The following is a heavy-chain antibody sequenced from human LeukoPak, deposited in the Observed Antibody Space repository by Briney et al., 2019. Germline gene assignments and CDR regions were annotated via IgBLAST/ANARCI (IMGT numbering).Heavy chain of an antibody. D-gene: IGHD3-16*01. J-gene: IGHJ4*02. CDR2: ISPASGAT. CDR1: GYTFTGSY. Sequence: ASVKVSCKASGYTFTGSYMHWVRQAPGQGFEWIGWISPASGATKYAQNFQGRVTLTTDTSITTAYMELSSLTSDDTASYYCASEHGGWRQGTPVTVSS. CDR3: ASEHGG. V-gene: IGHV1-2*02.